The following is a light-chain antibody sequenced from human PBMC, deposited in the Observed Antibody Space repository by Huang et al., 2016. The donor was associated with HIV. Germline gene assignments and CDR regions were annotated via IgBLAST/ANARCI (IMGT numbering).Light chain of an antibody. CDR1: QSLLHSNGYTY. CDR2: LGS. Sequence: DIVMTQSPLSLSVTPGESASISCRSSQSLLHSNGYTYLDWYVQKPGQSPPLLIYLGSHRASGVPDRFSGSGSGTDFTLKVNRVEAEDVGIYYCMQALQTPRTFGQGTKVEIK. J-gene: IGKJ1*01. V-gene: IGKV2-28*01. CDR3: MQALQTPRT.